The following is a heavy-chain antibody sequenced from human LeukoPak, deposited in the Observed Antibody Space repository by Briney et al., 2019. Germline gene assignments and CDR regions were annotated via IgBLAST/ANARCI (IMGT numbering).Heavy chain of an antibody. V-gene: IGHV1-3*04. CDR2: INTANGNT. CDR3: AREVAI. J-gene: IGHJ4*02. Sequence: ASVKVSCKASGHKFTNYVMHWVRQTPGQRLEWMGWINTANGNTNCSQKFQGRVTITRDTPATTVYMELTSLRSEDTAVYYCAREVAIWGQGTLVTVSS. CDR1: GHKFTNYV.